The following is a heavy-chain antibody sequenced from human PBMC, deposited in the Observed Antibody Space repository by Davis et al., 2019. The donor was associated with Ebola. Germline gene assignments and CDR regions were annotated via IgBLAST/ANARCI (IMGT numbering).Heavy chain of an antibody. CDR1: GFSFSGYA. Sequence: GGSLRLSCAASGFSFSGYAMTWVRQAPGKGLEWVSSISGSGGIRNYADSVKGRFTISRDNSKNTLHLQMNSLRVEDTAIYFCAKDTANIWFDVWGQGTMVAVSS. CDR2: ISGSGGIR. CDR3: AKDTANIWFDV. V-gene: IGHV3-23*01. J-gene: IGHJ3*01. D-gene: IGHD2-21*02.